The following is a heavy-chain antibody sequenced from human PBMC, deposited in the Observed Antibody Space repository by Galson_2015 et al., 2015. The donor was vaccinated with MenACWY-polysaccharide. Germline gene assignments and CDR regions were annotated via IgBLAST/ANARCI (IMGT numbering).Heavy chain of an antibody. V-gene: IGHV4-34*01. CDR2: INQSGST. Sequence: ETLSLTCAVYGGSFGNYYWTWIRQTPGKGLEWIGEINQSGSTKYNPSLKGRVTTSVDTSKNQFSLTMYSVTAADTAVYYCANGVYCSRTSCFSDGFDIWGQGTVVTVSS. J-gene: IGHJ3*02. CDR1: GGSFGNYY. CDR3: ANGVYCSRTSCFSDGFDI. D-gene: IGHD2-2*01.